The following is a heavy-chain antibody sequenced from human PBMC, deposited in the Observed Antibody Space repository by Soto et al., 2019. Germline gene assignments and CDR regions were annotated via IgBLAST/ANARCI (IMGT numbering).Heavy chain of an antibody. CDR1: GGSVSSGSYY. Sequence: SETLSLTCTVSGGSVSSGSYYWNWVRQPPGKRLEWIGYISYSGSTNYNPSLKSRVTISVDTSKNQFSLNLTSVTAADTAVYYCARESYRGYSYGSFDFWGQGSLVAVSS. CDR3: ARESYRGYSYGSFDF. J-gene: IGHJ4*02. D-gene: IGHD5-18*01. CDR2: ISYSGST. V-gene: IGHV4-61*01.